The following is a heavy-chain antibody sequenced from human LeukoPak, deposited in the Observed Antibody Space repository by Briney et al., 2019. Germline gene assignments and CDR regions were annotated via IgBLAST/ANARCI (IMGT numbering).Heavy chain of an antibody. CDR2: IIPIFGTA. Sequence: GASVKVSCKASGGTFSSYAISWVRQAPGQGLEWMGGIIPIFGTANYAQKFQGRVTITTDESTSTAYMELSSLRSEDTAVYYCAGRTAAANFDDAFDIWGQGTMVTVSS. CDR3: AGRTAAANFDDAFDI. D-gene: IGHD4/OR15-4a*01. V-gene: IGHV1-69*05. CDR1: GGTFSSYA. J-gene: IGHJ3*02.